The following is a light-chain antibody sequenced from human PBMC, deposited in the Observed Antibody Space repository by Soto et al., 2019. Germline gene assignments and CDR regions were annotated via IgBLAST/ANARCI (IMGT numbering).Light chain of an antibody. CDR1: QSVGSH. J-gene: IGKJ2*01. CDR2: DAS. CDR3: QHYNYWPYT. Sequence: DTVLTQSPPTLSLSPGERATLSCRASQSVGSHLAWYRQKPGQAPRLLIYDASNRATGIPARFSGSGSGTDFTLTISSLEPEDFAVYYCQHYNYWPYTFGQGTKVEIK. V-gene: IGKV3-11*01.